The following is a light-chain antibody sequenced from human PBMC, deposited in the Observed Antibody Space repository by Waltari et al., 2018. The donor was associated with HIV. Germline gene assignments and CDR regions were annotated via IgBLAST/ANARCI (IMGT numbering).Light chain of an antibody. J-gene: IGLJ3*02. CDR2: RND. V-gene: IGLV1-47*01. CDR1: LSNIGSNY. CDR3: AVWDDKLGAWL. Sequence: QSVLSQPPSAPGTPGQRVTISCSGGLSNIGSNYVYWYQQFSGMAPQLVIFRNDQRPPEVHDRFTGSKSGTSASLIITGLQSEDESDYYCAVWDDKLGAWLFGGGTRVTV.